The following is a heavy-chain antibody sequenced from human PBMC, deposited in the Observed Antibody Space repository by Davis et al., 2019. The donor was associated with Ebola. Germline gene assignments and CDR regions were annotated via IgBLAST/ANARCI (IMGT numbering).Heavy chain of an antibody. CDR1: GFTFSSYE. Sequence: GESLKISCAASGFTFSSYEMNWVRQAPGKGLEWVSYISSSGSTIYYADSVKGRFTISRDNAKNSLYLQMNSLRAEDTAVYYCARIAAAGIYYYYGMDVWGQGTTVTVSS. J-gene: IGHJ6*02. D-gene: IGHD6-13*01. CDR3: ARIAAAGIYYYYGMDV. CDR2: ISSSGSTI. V-gene: IGHV3-48*03.